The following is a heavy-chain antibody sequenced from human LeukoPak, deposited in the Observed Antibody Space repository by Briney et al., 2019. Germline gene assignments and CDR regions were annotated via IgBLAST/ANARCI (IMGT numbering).Heavy chain of an antibody. CDR2: IYYSGST. CDR3: ARLSPFIFDY. V-gene: IGHV4-39*01. D-gene: IGHD3-16*02. CDR1: GGSISSSSYY. J-gene: IGHJ4*02. Sequence: SETLSLTCTVSGGSISSSSYYWGWIRQPPGKGLEWIGSIYYSGSTYYNPSLKSRVTISVDTSKNQFSLKLSSVTAADTAVYYCARLSPFIFDYWGQGTLVTVSS.